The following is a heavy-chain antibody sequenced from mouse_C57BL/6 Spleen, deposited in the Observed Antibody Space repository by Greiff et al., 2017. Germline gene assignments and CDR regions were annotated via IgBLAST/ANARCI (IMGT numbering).Heavy chain of an antibody. CDR1: GYTFTSYG. V-gene: IGHV1-81*01. CDR2: IYPRSGNT. J-gene: IGHJ2*01. CDR3: ARKGGYLDY. Sequence: QVQLQQSGAELARPGASVKLSCKASGYTFTSYGISWVKQRTGQGLEWIGEIYPRSGNTYYNEKFKGKATLTADKSSSTAYMELRSLTSGDSAVYFCARKGGYLDYWGQGTTLTVSS.